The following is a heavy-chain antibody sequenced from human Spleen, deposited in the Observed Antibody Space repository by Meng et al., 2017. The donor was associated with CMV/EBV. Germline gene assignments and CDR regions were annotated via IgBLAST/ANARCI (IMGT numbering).Heavy chain of an antibody. J-gene: IGHJ6*02. CDR3: AREGLGSYYYYGMDV. Sequence: ASVKVSCKASGYTFAAYYIHWVRQAPGQGLEWLGWINPNSGGTNYAQKFQGRVTMTRDTSISTAYMELSRLRSDDTAVYYCAREGLGSYYYYGMDVWGQGTTVTVSS. CDR2: INPNSGGT. CDR1: GYTFAAYY. V-gene: IGHV1-2*02. D-gene: IGHD6-19*01.